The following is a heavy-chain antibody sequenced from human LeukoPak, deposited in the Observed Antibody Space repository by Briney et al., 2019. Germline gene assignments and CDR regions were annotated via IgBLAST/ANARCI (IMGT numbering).Heavy chain of an antibody. V-gene: IGHV3-21*01. CDR2: FSSSSSYI. J-gene: IGHJ6*04. Sequence: PGGSLRLFCAASGFIFSSYSMHWVPQARGKGLEGVSYFSSSSSYIYDADSVNGRYTISRDNAKNSLYLQMNSLRAEDTTVYYCARGGYRAIFGVVTADVWGKGTTVTVTS. CDR1: GFIFSSYS. CDR3: ARGGYRAIFGVVTADV. D-gene: IGHD3-3*01.